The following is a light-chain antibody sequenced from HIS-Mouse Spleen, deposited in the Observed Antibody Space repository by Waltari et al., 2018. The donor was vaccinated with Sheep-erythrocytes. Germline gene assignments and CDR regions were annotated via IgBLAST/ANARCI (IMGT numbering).Light chain of an antibody. J-gene: IGLJ1*01. CDR3: CSYAGSYNHV. CDR1: SSDVGGYNY. CDR2: DVS. Sequence: QSALTQPRSVSGYPGQSVTISCTGTSSDVGGYNYFSWYQEHPGKAPKLIIYDVSKRPSGVLDRLSGSKSGNTASLTISGLQAEDEVDYYCCSYAGSYNHVFATGTKVTVL. V-gene: IGLV2-11*01.